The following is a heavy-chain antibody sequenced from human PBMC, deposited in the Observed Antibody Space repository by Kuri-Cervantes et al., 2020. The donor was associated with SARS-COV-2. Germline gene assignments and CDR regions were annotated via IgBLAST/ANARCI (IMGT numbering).Heavy chain of an antibody. CDR3: AKDLGGYVGY. Sequence: GESLKISCAASRFTFSHYGVHWVRQAPGKGLEWVAVISFDGSNKYYGDSVKGRFTISRDNSKNMLYLQMDSLRADDTAVYYCAKDLGGYVGYWGQGTLVTVSS. J-gene: IGHJ4*02. CDR1: RFTFSHYG. CDR2: ISFDGSNK. D-gene: IGHD3-22*01. V-gene: IGHV3-30-3*01.